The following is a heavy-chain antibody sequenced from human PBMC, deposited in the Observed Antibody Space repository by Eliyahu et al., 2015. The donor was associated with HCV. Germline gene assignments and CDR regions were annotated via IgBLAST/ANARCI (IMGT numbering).Heavy chain of an antibody. D-gene: IGHD4-17*01. J-gene: IGHJ4*02. V-gene: IGHV4-31*03. CDR3: AREGNQDGEHYFDY. CDR2: IYYSGXT. Sequence: QVQLQESGPGLVKPSQTLSLTCTVSGGSXSSGGYYWSWIRQHPGKGLGWIGYIYYSGXTYYNPSLKSRVTISVDTSKNQFSLKLSSVTAADTAVYYCAREGNQDGEHYFDYWGQGTLVTVSS. CDR1: GGSXSSGGYY.